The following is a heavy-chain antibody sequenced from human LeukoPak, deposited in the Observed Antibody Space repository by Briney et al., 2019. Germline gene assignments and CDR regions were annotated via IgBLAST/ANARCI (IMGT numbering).Heavy chain of an antibody. J-gene: IGHJ3*02. V-gene: IGHV7-4-1*02. CDR1: GYTFTSYA. CDR2: INTNTGNP. Sequence: GASVEVSCKASGYTFTSYAMNWVRQAPGQGLEWMGWINTNTGNPTYAQGFTGRFVFSLDTSVSTAYLQISSLKAEDTAVYYCARDRGEYYYDSSGYEDPDALDIWGQGTMVTVSS. CDR3: ARDRGEYYYDSSGYEDPDALDI. D-gene: IGHD3-22*01.